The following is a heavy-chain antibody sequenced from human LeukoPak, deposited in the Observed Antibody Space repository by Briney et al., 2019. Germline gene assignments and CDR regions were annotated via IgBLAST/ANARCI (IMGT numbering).Heavy chain of an antibody. Sequence: AASVKVSCKASGYTFTGYYMHWVRQAPGQGLEWMGWINPNSGGTKYAQKFQGRVTMTRDTSISTAYMELSRLRSGDTAVYYCARTGYSSTYRFTGDYWGQGTLVTVSS. J-gene: IGHJ4*02. CDR2: INPNSGGT. D-gene: IGHD6-13*01. CDR3: ARTGYSSTYRFTGDY. CDR1: GYTFTGYY. V-gene: IGHV1-2*02.